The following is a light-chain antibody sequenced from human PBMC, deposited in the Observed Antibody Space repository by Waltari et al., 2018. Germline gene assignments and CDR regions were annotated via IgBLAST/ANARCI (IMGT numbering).Light chain of an antibody. CDR2: ANR. J-gene: IGLJ2*01. CDR3: GTWDSNPNAV. V-gene: IGLV1-51*01. Sequence: QSVLTQPPSMSAAPGQKVTISCSGSSPNIGNHYVTSKQQLPGTAPKLAIYANRKRTSRIPDRCSGSKSDTSATLGITGRQTGDEADYYCGTWDSNPNAVFGGGTKLTVL. CDR1: SPNIGNHY.